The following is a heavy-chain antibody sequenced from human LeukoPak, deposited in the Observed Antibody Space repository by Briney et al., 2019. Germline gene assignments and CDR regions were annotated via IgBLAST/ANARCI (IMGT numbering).Heavy chain of an antibody. CDR3: ARVDTAMVAGGGDY. V-gene: IGHV1-2*02. CDR1: GYDFNGYY. J-gene: IGHJ4*02. CDR2: INPLSGGT. Sequence: ASVKVSCKTSGYDFNGYYIHWVRQAPGQGLEWMGWINPLSGGTEYARKFQARVTLTSDTSVRTAYMELTRLTSDDSAVYYCARVDTAMVAGGGDYWGQGTLVTVSS. D-gene: IGHD5-18*01.